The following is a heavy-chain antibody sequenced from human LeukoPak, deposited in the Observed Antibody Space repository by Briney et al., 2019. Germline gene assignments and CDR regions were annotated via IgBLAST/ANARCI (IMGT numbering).Heavy chain of an antibody. J-gene: IGHJ6*03. D-gene: IGHD2-15*01. Sequence: ASVKVSCKASGYTFTGYYMHWVRQAPGQGLEWMGWINPNSGGTNFAQNFQGRVTMTRDTSISTAYMELSRLRSDDAAVYYCARSSAIVVVVAATPGYYYMDVWGKGTTVTVSS. V-gene: IGHV1-2*02. CDR1: GYTFTGYY. CDR2: INPNSGGT. CDR3: ARSSAIVVVVAATPGYYYMDV.